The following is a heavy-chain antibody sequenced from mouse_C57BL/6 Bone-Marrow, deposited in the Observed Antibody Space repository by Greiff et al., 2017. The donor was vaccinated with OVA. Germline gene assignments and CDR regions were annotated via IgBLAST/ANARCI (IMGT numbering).Heavy chain of an antibody. D-gene: IGHD1-1*01. Sequence: EVMLVESGGGLVKPGGSLKLSCAASGFTFSDYGMHWVRQAPEKGLEWVAYISSGSSTIYYADTVKGRFTISRDNAKNTLFLHMTSLRSEDTAMYYCARDFLYYYAMDYWGQGTSVTVSS. J-gene: IGHJ4*01. CDR1: GFTFSDYG. CDR3: ARDFLYYYAMDY. V-gene: IGHV5-17*01. CDR2: ISSGSSTI.